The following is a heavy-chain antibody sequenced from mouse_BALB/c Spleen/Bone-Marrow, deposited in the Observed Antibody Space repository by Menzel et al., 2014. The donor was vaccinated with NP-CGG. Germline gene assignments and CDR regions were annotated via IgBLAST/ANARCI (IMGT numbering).Heavy chain of an antibody. CDR1: GYTFTNYW. Sequence: QVQLQQSAAELVKPGASVKLSCKASGYTFTNYWMHWVKQRPGQGLEWIGEINPSNGRTNYNEKFKSKATLTVDKSSSTAYMQLSSLTSEDSAVYYCARGFDYWGQGTTLTVSS. CDR3: ARGFDY. J-gene: IGHJ2*01. V-gene: IGHV1S81*02. CDR2: INPSNGRT.